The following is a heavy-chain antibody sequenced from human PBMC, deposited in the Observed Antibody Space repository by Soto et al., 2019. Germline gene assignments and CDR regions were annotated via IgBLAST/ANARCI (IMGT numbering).Heavy chain of an antibody. CDR2: ISYDGSNI. CDR1: GFTFSDYG. CDR3: ARDRGGAMVRGVQSFYYYGMDV. D-gene: IGHD3-10*01. J-gene: IGHJ6*02. Sequence: QVQLVESGGGVVQPGRSLRLSCAASGFTFSDYGMHWVRQAPGKGLEWVAFISYDGSNIYYADSVRGRFTISRDNSKNTLYVQMNSLRAEDTAVYYCARDRGGAMVRGVQSFYYYGMDVWGQGTTVTVSS. V-gene: IGHV3-33*01.